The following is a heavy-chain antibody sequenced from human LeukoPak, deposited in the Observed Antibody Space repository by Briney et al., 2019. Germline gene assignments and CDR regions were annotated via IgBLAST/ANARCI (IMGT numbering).Heavy chain of an antibody. Sequence: ASVKVSCKASGYTFTSYYMHWVRQAPGQGLEWMGIINPSGGSTSYAQKFQGRVTMTRNTSISTAYMELSSLRSEDTAVYYCARGPHVYYDILTGYYYFDYWGQGTLVTVSS. J-gene: IGHJ4*02. CDR3: ARGPHVYYDILTGYYYFDY. CDR1: GYTFTSYY. V-gene: IGHV1-46*01. D-gene: IGHD3-9*01. CDR2: INPSGGST.